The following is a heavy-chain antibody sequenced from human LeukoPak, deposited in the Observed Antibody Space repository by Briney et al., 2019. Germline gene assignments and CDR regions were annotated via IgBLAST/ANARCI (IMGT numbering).Heavy chain of an antibody. CDR1: GGSMSSHY. J-gene: IGHJ5*02. Sequence: PSETLSLTCTVSGGSMSSHYWSWIRQPPGKGLEWIGYIYYSGSTNYNPSLKSRVTISVDTYKNQFSLKLSSVTAADTTVYYCARERSTVNWFDPWGQGTLVTLSS. CDR2: IYYSGST. D-gene: IGHD4-17*01. V-gene: IGHV4-59*11. CDR3: ARERSTVNWFDP.